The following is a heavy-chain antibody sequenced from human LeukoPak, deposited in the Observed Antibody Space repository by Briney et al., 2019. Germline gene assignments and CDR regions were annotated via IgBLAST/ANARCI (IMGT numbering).Heavy chain of an antibody. D-gene: IGHD3-22*01. CDR1: GYTLTELS. J-gene: IGHJ5*02. V-gene: IGHV1-24*01. CDR3: ARYYDSSGYPDSWFEP. Sequence: ASVKVTCKVSGYTLTELSMHWLRQAPGKGLEWMGGFDPEDGETIYAQKFQGRVTMTEDTSTDTAYMELSSLRSEDTAVYYCARYYDSSGYPDSWFEPWGQGTLVTVSS. CDR2: FDPEDGET.